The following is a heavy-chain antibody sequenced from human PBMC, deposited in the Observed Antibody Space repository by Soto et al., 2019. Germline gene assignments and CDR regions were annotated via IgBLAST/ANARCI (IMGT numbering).Heavy chain of an antibody. Sequence: TLSLTCAVSGGSISSSNWWSWVRQPPGKGLEWIGEIYHSGSTNYNPSLKSRVTISVDKSKSQFSLKLSSVTAADTAVYYCAGSSSWSSTGWFDPWGQGTLVTV. CDR2: IYHSGST. J-gene: IGHJ5*02. CDR1: GGSISSSNW. V-gene: IGHV4-4*02. D-gene: IGHD6-13*01. CDR3: AGSSSWSSTGWFDP.